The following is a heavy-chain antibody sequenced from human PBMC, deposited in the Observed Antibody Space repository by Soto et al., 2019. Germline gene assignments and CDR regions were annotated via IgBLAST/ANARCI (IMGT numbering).Heavy chain of an antibody. J-gene: IGHJ4*02. Sequence: ASVKVSCKASGYTFTSYDMHWVRQAPGQRLEWMGWINAGNGNTKYSQKFQGRVTITRDTSASTAYMELSSLRSEDTAGYYCARDKITEILDYWGQGTLVTVSS. CDR3: ARDKITEILDY. CDR2: INAGNGNT. V-gene: IGHV1-3*01. D-gene: IGHD1-20*01. CDR1: GYTFTSYD.